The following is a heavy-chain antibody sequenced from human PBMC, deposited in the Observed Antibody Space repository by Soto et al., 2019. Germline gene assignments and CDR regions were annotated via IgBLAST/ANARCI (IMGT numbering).Heavy chain of an antibody. J-gene: IGHJ4*02. V-gene: IGHV3-30*18. CDR2: ISYDGSNK. CDR1: GFTFSSYG. Sequence: GGSLRLSCAASGFTFSSYGMHWVRQAPGKGLEWVAVISYDGSNKYYADSVKGRFTISRDNSKNTLYLQMNSLRAEDTAVYYCAKDIYYDSSGYYYLGGIQYYFDYWGQGTLVTVSS. D-gene: IGHD3-22*01. CDR3: AKDIYYDSSGYYYLGGIQYYFDY.